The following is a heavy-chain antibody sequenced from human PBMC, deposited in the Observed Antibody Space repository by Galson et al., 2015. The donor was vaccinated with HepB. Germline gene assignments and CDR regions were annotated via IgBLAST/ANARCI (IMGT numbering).Heavy chain of an antibody. Sequence: QSGAEVKKPGESLRISCKGSGYSFTSYWISWVRQMPGKGLEWMGRIDPSDSYTNYSPSFQGHVTISADKSISTAYLQWSSLKASDTAMYYCARHSSGWYPIYYYCGMDVWGQGTTVTVSS. D-gene: IGHD6-19*01. CDR1: GYSFTSYW. CDR2: IDPSDSYT. CDR3: ARHSSGWYPIYYYCGMDV. V-gene: IGHV5-10-1*01. J-gene: IGHJ6*02.